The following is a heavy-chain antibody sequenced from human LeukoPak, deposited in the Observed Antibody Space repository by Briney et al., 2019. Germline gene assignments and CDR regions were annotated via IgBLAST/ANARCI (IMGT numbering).Heavy chain of an antibody. CDR2: RNPNSGGT. D-gene: IGHD7-27*01. CDR1: GYTFTAYY. J-gene: IGHJ4*02. CDR3: ARVRWGSPGDY. Sequence: ASVKVSCKASGYTFTAYYIQWVRQAPGQGPEWMGWRNPNSGGTDTAQKFQGRVTMTRGTSINTAYIEMNRPRSDDTAVYYWARVRWGSPGDYWGQGTLVTVSS. V-gene: IGHV1-2*02.